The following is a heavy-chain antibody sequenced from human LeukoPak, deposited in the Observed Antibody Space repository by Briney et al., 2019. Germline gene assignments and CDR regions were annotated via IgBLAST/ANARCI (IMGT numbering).Heavy chain of an antibody. CDR1: GFTFRTYA. D-gene: IGHD3-16*01. CDR2: ISGSGGST. CDR3: AKDKGVFGMDV. J-gene: IGHJ6*02. V-gene: IGHV3-23*01. Sequence: GGSLRLSCAASGFTFRTYAMSSVRQAPGKGLEWGSAISGSGGSTYYADSVKGRFTISKDNSKNTLYLQMNSLRAEDTAVYYCAKDKGVFGMDVWGQGTTVTVSS.